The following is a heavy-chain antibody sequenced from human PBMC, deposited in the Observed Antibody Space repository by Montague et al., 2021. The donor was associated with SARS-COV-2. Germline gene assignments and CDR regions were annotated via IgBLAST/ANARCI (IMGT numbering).Heavy chain of an antibody. J-gene: IGHJ4*02. D-gene: IGHD1-26*01. CDR3: AKDVGLRNFFDY. V-gene: IGHV3-30*18. CDR1: GFTFSSYD. Sequence: YLRLSCAASGFTFSSYDMHWVRQAPGKGLEWVAVISYDGSNKYYADSVKGRFTISRDNSKNTLCLQMNSLRAEDTAVYYCAKDVGLRNFFDYWGQGTLVTVSS. CDR2: ISYDGSNK.